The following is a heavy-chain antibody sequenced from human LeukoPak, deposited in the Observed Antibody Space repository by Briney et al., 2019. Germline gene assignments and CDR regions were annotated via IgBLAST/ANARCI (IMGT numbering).Heavy chain of an antibody. D-gene: IGHD6-13*01. V-gene: IGHV4-59*01. J-gene: IGHJ4*02. CDR2: IYDSGST. CDR1: GGSISNYY. Sequence: SETLSLTCTVSGGSISNYYWSWIRQPPGKGLEWIGYIYDSGSTNYNPSLKSRVTISVDTSKNQFSLKLSSVTAADTAVYYCATTLAGSRWVEYLAYWGQGTLVIVSS. CDR3: ATTLAGSRWVEYLAY.